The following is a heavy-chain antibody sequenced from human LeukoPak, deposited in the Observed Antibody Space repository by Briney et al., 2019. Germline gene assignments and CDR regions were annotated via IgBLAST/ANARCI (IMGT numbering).Heavy chain of an antibody. Sequence: GGSLRLSCAASGFTFSSYGMHWVRQAPGKGLEWVAVIWYDGSNKYYADSVKGRFTISRDNSKNTLYLQMNSLRAEDTAVYYCAKDHYYDSSDYSSFDYWGQGTLVTVSS. J-gene: IGHJ4*02. V-gene: IGHV3-33*06. CDR2: IWYDGSNK. D-gene: IGHD3-22*01. CDR3: AKDHYYDSSDYSSFDY. CDR1: GFTFSSYG.